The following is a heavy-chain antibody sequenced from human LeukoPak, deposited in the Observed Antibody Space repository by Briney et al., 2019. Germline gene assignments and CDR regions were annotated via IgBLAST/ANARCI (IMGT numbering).Heavy chain of an antibody. D-gene: IGHD3-10*01. J-gene: IGHJ3*02. CDR1: GFTFDDYA. CDR2: ISWNSGSI. CDR3: AKVGLWFGELRSFDI. Sequence: PGGSLRLSCAASGFTFDDYAMHWVRQAPGKGLEWVSGISWNSGSIGYADSVKGRFTISRDNAKDSLYLQMKSLRAEDAAVYYCAKVGLWFGELRSFDIWGQGTMVTVST. V-gene: IGHV3-9*01.